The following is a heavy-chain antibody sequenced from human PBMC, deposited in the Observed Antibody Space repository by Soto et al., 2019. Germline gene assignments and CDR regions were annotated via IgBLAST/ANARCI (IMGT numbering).Heavy chain of an antibody. CDR3: ARGDGFNYDY. Sequence: QVPLQESGPGLVKPSQTLSLTCTVSCGSISSDVYYWTWVRKHPGKGLEWIGYISHTGSTYYNPSLKSRVTISVDTSKNQFSLKLNSVTAADTAVYYCARGDGFNYDYWGQGTLVTVSS. CDR1: CGSISSDVYY. CDR2: ISHTGST. D-gene: IGHD5-12*01. V-gene: IGHV4-31*03. J-gene: IGHJ4*02.